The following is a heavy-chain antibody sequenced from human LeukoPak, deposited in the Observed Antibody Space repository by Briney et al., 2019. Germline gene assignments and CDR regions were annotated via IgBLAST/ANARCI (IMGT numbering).Heavy chain of an antibody. J-gene: IGHJ6*02. CDR2: ISSSSSYI. V-gene: IGHV3-21*01. CDR1: GFTFSSYS. Sequence: GGSLRLSCAASGFTFSSYSMNWVRQAPGKGLEWVSSISSSSSYIYYADSVKGRFTISRDNAKNSLYLQMNSLRAEDTAVYYCASPAGDYGDYLDYYYGMDVWGQGTTVTVSS. D-gene: IGHD4-17*01. CDR3: ASPAGDYGDYLDYYYGMDV.